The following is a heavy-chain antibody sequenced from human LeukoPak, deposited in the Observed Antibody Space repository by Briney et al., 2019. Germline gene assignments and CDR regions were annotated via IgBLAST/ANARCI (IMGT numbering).Heavy chain of an antibody. CDR1: GFSFSSYW. CDR2: IKQDESER. J-gene: IGHJ6*03. CDR3: ARLSAYYVGSFFYYYMDV. D-gene: IGHD3-10*01. Sequence: GGSLRLSCEGSGFSFSSYWMTWVRQSRGKGPEWVANIKQDESERYTVDSVKGRFTISRDNAKNSVYLHMNSLRAEDTALYYCARLSAYYVGSFFYYYMDVWGKGTTVTVSS. V-gene: IGHV3-7*01.